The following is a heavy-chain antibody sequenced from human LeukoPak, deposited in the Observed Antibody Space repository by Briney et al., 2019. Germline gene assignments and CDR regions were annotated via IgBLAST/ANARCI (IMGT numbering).Heavy chain of an antibody. V-gene: IGHV1-18*01. CDR3: ARDRAAGANWFDP. D-gene: IGHD6-13*01. Sequence: ASVKVSCKASGGTFSSYAISWVRQAPGQGLEWMGWISAYNGNTNYAQKLQGRVTMTTDTSTSTAYMELRSLRSDDTAVYYCARDRAAGANWFDPWGQGTLVTVSS. CDR1: GGTFSSYA. J-gene: IGHJ5*02. CDR2: ISAYNGNT.